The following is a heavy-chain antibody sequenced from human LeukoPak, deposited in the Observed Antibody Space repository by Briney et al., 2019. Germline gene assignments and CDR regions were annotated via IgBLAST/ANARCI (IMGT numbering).Heavy chain of an antibody. V-gene: IGHV3-7*01. CDR2: IKQDGSEK. D-gene: IGHD3-22*01. J-gene: IGHJ4*02. CDR3: ARDRESYYDSSGYRHFDY. Sequence: GGSLRLSCAASGFTFSSYWMSWVRQAPGKGLEWVANIKQDGSEKYYVDSVKGRFTISRDNAKNSLYLQMNSLRAEDTAVYYCARDRESYYDSSGYRHFDYWGQGTLVTVSS. CDR1: GFTFSSYW.